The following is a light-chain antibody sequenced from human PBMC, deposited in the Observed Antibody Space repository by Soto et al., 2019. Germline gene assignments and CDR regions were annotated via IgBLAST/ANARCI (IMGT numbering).Light chain of an antibody. CDR3: QQYGNSRGT. Sequence: EIVLTQSPCTLALSPGERATLSCTASQSVSTSYLAWYQQKPGQAPRLLIYGASSRATGIPDRFSGSGSGTDFTLTISGLEPEDFAVYYCQQYGNSRGTFGQGTKVDIK. CDR1: QSVSTSY. CDR2: GAS. V-gene: IGKV3-20*01. J-gene: IGKJ1*01.